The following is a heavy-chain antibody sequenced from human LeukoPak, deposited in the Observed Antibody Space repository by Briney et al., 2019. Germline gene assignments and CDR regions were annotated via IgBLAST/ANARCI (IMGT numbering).Heavy chain of an antibody. CDR3: AKGDEVVAYDDYFDY. V-gene: IGHV3-23*01. CDR2: ISGSGGST. D-gene: IGHD2-15*01. Sequence: GGSLRLSCAASEFTFSSYAMSWVRKAPGKGLKWVQAISGSGGSTYYADSVKGRFTISRDNSKNTLYLQMNSLRAEDTAVYYCAKGDEVVAYDDYFDYWGQGTLVTVSP. J-gene: IGHJ4*02. CDR1: EFTFSSYA.